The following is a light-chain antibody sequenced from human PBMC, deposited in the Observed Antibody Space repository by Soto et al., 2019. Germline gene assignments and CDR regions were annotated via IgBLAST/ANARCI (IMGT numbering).Light chain of an antibody. Sequence: EIVMTQSPATLSLSLGERATISCRASQSISRYLAWYYQRPGQAPRLLIYAASTRATGIPARFSGSGSGTDFTLTISGLQSEYFGVYFCQQYNNWPPRYTFGQGTKLEIK. J-gene: IGKJ2*01. V-gene: IGKV3-15*01. CDR2: AAS. CDR1: QSISRY. CDR3: QQYNNWPPRYT.